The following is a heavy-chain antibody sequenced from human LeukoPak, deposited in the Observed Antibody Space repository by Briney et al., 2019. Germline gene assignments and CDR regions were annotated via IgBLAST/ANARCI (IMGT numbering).Heavy chain of an antibody. D-gene: IGHD3-10*01. Sequence: VASVKDSCMASAYAFANYDINWVRQAPRRELEGMGCRDPNSGNTGSPQNFQGLVTVTTHTSIITAYMELSSLRSEDTAGYYCARAPPMVPGVSFYYGMDVWGQGTTVTVSS. CDR2: RDPNSGNT. CDR1: AYAFANYD. J-gene: IGHJ6*02. CDR3: ARAPPMVPGVSFYYGMDV. V-gene: IGHV1-8*01.